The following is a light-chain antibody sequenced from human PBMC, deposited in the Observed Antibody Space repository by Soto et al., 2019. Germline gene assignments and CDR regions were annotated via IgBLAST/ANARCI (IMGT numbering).Light chain of an antibody. CDR3: QQRTRWPMT. Sequence: EIVLTQSPATLSLSPGDTATLSCRASQSVNNYLGWYQQKPGQAPRLLIYDASNRPAGVPDRISGDGSGTDYTLTISSLEPEDFAVYYCQQRTRWPMTFGQGTRLEIK. J-gene: IGKJ5*01. CDR2: DAS. V-gene: IGKV3-11*01. CDR1: QSVNNY.